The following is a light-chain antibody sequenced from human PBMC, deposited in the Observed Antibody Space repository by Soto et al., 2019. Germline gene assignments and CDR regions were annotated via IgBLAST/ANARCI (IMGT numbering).Light chain of an antibody. J-gene: IGLJ2*01. CDR1: TGAVTSNYY. CDR3: LLYYGGAQV. V-gene: IGLV7-43*01. CDR2: STT. Sequence: QTVVTQEPSLTVSPGGTVTLTCASTTGAVTSNYYPNWFQQKPGQPPRSLIFSTTKRQAWTPARFSGSIVGDKAALTLSGVQPEDEADYYCLLYYGGAQVFGGGTKLTVL.